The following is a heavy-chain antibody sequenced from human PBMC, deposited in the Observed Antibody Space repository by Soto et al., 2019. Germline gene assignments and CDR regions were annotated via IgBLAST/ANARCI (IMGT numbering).Heavy chain of an antibody. CDR2: IYPGDSDT. V-gene: IGHV5-51*01. CDR1: GYSFTSYW. D-gene: IGHD3-10*01. CDR3: ASRLYHGVRGVIMENAFDI. Sequence: GESLKISCKGSGYSFTSYWIGWVRQMPGKGLEWMGIIYPGDSDTRYSPSFQGQVTISADKSISTAYLQWGSLKASDTAMYYCASRLYHGVRGVIMENAFDIWGQGTMVTVSS. J-gene: IGHJ3*02.